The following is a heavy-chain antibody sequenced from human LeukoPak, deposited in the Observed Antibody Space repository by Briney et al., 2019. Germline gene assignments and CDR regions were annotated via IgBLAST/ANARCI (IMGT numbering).Heavy chain of an antibody. V-gene: IGHV1-46*01. Sequence: ASVKVSCKASGYTFTNYYIHWVRQAPGQGLEWMGITDPIGGSTNYAQKFQGRVTMTRDTSTSTVYMELSSLRSEDSAVYYCARAVVVPAAVNWFDPWGQGTLVTVSS. CDR1: GYTFTNYY. J-gene: IGHJ5*02. CDR3: ARAVVVPAAVNWFDP. D-gene: IGHD2-2*01. CDR2: TDPIGGST.